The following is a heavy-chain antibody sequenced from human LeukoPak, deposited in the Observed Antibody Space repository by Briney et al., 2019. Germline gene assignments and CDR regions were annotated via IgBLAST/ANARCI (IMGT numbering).Heavy chain of an antibody. CDR1: GFTFSSYW. Sequence: PGGSLRLSCAASGFTFSSYWMSWVRQAPGKGLEWVANIKQDGSEKYYVDSVKGRFTISRDNAKNSLYLQMNSLRAEDTAVYYCARAYGTSTVVVVAATYGYWGQGTLVTVSS. CDR2: IKQDGSEK. D-gene: IGHD2-15*01. V-gene: IGHV3-7*01. J-gene: IGHJ4*02. CDR3: ARAYGTSTVVVVAATYGY.